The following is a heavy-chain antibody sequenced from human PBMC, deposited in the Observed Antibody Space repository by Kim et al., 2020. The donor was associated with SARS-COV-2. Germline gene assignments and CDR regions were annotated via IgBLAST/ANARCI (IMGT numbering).Heavy chain of an antibody. Sequence: SGPTLVNPTETLTLTCTFSGFSLSTNDVAVGWIRQPPGKALEWLALIYWDDNKRYSPSLRSRLTITKDTSKNQVVLTMTNMDPVDTATYYCAHRDMTTVTTGGRTGAFDIWGQGKMVTVSS. CDR1: GFSLSTNDVA. CDR3: AHRDMTTVTTGGRTGAFDI. D-gene: IGHD4-17*01. CDR2: IYWDDNK. V-gene: IGHV2-5*02. J-gene: IGHJ3*02.